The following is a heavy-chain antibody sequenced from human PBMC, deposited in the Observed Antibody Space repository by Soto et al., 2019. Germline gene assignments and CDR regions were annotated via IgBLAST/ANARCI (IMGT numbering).Heavy chain of an antibody. CDR1: GFTLRSYW. Sequence: GGSLRLSCAASGFTLRSYWMSWVRQAPGKGLEWLATIKTDASEKKYVDSVKGRFTVSRDNSKNTLYLQMDNLKDEDTAVYYCAKDAVYNDGLWLMDSWGQGTLVTVSS. CDR3: AKDAVYNDGLWLMDS. J-gene: IGHJ5*02. V-gene: IGHV3-7*03. CDR2: IKTDASEK. D-gene: IGHD2-21*01.